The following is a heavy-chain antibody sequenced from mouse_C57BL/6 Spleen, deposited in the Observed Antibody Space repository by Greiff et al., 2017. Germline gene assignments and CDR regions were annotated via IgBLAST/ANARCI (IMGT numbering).Heavy chain of an antibody. D-gene: IGHD1-1*01. CDR3: ARGGFITTVVATGFDY. J-gene: IGHJ2*01. V-gene: IGHV1-4*01. CDR1: GYTFTSYT. Sequence: VKLMESGAELARPGASVKMSCKASGYTFTSYTMHWVKQRPGQGLEWIGYINPSSGYTKYNQKFKDKATLTADKSSSTAYMQLSSLTSEDSAVYYCARGGFITTVVATGFDYWGQGTTLTVSS. CDR2: INPSSGYT.